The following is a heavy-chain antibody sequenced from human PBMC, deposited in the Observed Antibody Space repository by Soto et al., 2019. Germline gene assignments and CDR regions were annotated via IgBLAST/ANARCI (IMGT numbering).Heavy chain of an antibody. CDR1: GDSISDDY. CDR3: ACVPTKLDFYSRYMDV. Sequence: PSDTLSLTCTVSGDSISDDYWTWIRQPPGKALEWIGYVYYSGSTSYNPSFKSRVTIAVDTSKTQFSLKLSSVTAAETAVYYCACVPTKLDFYSRYMDVWCIGTKITFSS. V-gene: IGHV4-59*08. D-gene: IGHD2-21*02. J-gene: IGHJ6*03. CDR2: VYYSGST.